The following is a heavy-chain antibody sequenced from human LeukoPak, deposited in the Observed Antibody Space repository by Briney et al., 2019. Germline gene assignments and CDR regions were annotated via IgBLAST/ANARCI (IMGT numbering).Heavy chain of an antibody. CDR3: TTRGVVGATLAFDI. Sequence: GGSLRLSCAASGFTFSNAWMSWVRQAPGKGLEWVGRIKSKTDGGTTDYAAPVKGRFTISRDDSKNTLYLQMNSLKTEDTAVYYCTTRGVVGATLAFDIWGQGTMVTVSS. J-gene: IGHJ3*02. CDR2: IKSKTDGGTT. V-gene: IGHV3-15*01. D-gene: IGHD1-26*01. CDR1: GFTFSNAW.